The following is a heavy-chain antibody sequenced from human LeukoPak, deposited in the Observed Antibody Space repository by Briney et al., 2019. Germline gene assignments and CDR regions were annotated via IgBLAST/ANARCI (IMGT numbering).Heavy chain of an antibody. Sequence: SETLSLTCTVSGGSISSYYWSWIRQPPGKGLEWIGYIYYSGSTNYNPSLKSRVTISVDTSKNQFSLKLSSVTAADMAVYYCARVERQWLLWYFDLWGRGTLVTVSS. CDR1: GGSISSYY. J-gene: IGHJ2*01. D-gene: IGHD6-19*01. CDR2: IYYSGST. CDR3: ARVERQWLLWYFDL. V-gene: IGHV4-59*01.